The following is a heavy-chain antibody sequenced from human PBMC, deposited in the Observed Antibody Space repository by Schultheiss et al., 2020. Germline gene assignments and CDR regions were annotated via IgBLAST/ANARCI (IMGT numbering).Heavy chain of an antibody. J-gene: IGHJ5*02. D-gene: IGHD6-13*01. Sequence: GGSLRLSCAASGFTFSSYAMHWVRQAPGQGLEWMGRINAGNGNTKYSQKFQGRVTITRDTSTSTVYMELSSLRSEDAAVYYCARALSLAAAGTDSRGWFDPWGQGTLVTV. CDR3: ARALSLAAAGTDSRGWFDP. CDR1: GFTFSSYA. V-gene: IGHV1-3*01. CDR2: INAGNGNT.